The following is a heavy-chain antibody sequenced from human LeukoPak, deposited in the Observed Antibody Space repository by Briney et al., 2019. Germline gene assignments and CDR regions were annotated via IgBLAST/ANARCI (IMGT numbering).Heavy chain of an antibody. CDR3: AKRWADSSGSQHYFDY. Sequence: VESLKISCKASGYSFSSCWIGWVRQMPGKSLEGMGIIYPGDSDTRYSPSFLGQVTMSADKSISTAYLQWSSLKASDTAMYYCAKRWADSSGSQHYFDYWGRGTLVTVSS. D-gene: IGHD3-22*01. J-gene: IGHJ4*02. V-gene: IGHV5-51*01. CDR1: GYSFSSCW. CDR2: IYPGDSDT.